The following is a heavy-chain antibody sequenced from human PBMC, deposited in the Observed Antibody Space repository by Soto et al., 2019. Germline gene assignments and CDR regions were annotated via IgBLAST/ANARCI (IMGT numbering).Heavy chain of an antibody. CDR1: GFTFSSYG. CDR3: AKDDYGALYYYYYGMDV. V-gene: IGHV3-30*18. D-gene: IGHD4-17*01. J-gene: IGHJ6*02. Sequence: AGGSLRLSCAASGFTFSSYGMHWVRQAPGKGLEWVAVISYDGSNKYYADSVKGRFTISRDNSKNTLYLQMNSLRAEDTAVYYCAKDDYGALYYYYYGMDVWGQGTTVTVSS. CDR2: ISYDGSNK.